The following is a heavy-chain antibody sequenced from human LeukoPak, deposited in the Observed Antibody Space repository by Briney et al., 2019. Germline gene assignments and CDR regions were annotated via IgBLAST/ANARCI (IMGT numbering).Heavy chain of an antibody. V-gene: IGHV4-59*08. CDR3: ARHQIRGDGYRTKRLDWFDP. CDR1: GGSISSDY. J-gene: IGHJ5*02. Sequence: SETLSLTCTVSGGSISSDYWSWIRQPPGRGLEWIGYIYYSGSTNYNPSLKSRVTISVDTSKNQFSLKLSSVTAADTAVYYCARHQIRGDGYRTKRLDWFDPWGQGTLVTVSS. D-gene: IGHD5-24*01. CDR2: IYYSGST.